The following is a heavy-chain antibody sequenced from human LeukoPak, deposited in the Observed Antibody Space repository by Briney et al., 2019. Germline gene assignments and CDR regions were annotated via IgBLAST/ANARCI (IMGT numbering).Heavy chain of an antibody. Sequence: ASVKVSCKASGYTFTSYGISWVRQAPGQGLEWMGWISAYNGNTNYAQKLQGRVTMTTDTSTSTADMELRSLRSEDTAVYYCARGGPYYYYYMDVWGKGTTVTVSS. CDR1: GYTFTSYG. CDR2: ISAYNGNT. D-gene: IGHD1-26*01. CDR3: ARGGPYYYYYMDV. V-gene: IGHV1-18*01. J-gene: IGHJ6*03.